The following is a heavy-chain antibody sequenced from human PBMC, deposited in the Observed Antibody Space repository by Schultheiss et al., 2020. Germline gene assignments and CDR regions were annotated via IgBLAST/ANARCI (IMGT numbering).Heavy chain of an antibody. Sequence: GGSLRLSCAASGFTFSSYAMSWVRQAPGKGLEWVSAISGSGGSTYYADSVKGRFTISRDNSKNTLYLQMKSLRDEDTAVYYCAKVETIFGVATSIDFWGQGTTVTVSS. CDR3: AKVETIFGVATSIDF. J-gene: IGHJ6*02. CDR2: ISGSGGST. D-gene: IGHD3-3*01. V-gene: IGHV3-23*01. CDR1: GFTFSSYA.